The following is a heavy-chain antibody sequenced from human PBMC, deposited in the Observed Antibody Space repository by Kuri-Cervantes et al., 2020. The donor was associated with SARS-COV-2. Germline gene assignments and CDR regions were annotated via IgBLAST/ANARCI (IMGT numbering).Heavy chain of an antibody. V-gene: IGHV4-39*07. J-gene: IGHJ4*02. CDR2: FYYGGST. CDR3: ARSWVSVAARYGGFDN. D-gene: IGHD6-19*01. Sequence: GSLRLSCTVSGDSITTSPYYWAWVRQPPGKVLEWIGSFYYGGSTYENPSLKSRVTMSVDTSQNQFFLRLNSVTAADTAIYYCARSWVSVAARYGGFDNWGQGTLVTVSS. CDR1: GDSITTSPYY.